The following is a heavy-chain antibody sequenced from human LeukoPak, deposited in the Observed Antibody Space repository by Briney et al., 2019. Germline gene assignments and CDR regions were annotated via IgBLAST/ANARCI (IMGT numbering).Heavy chain of an antibody. J-gene: IGHJ4*02. CDR3: ARGAPLYYDILTGYYDY. CDR1: GGTFSSYA. Sequence: SVKVSCTASGGTFSSYAISWVRQAPGQGLEWMGGIIPIFGTANYAQKFQGRVTMTRDTSTSTVYMELSSLRSEDTAVYYCARGAPLYYDILTGYYDYWGQGTLVTVSS. CDR2: IIPIFGTA. V-gene: IGHV1-69*05. D-gene: IGHD3-9*01.